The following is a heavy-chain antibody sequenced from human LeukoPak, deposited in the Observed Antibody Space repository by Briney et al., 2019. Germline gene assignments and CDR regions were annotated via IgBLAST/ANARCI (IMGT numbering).Heavy chain of an antibody. Sequence: GGSLRLACAASGFTFSNYDMSWVRQAPGKGLEWVSAISAGGTSTYYADSVKGRFTISRDNSKNTLYLQMNSLRAEDTAVYYCAKFITAAGTNYYYMDVWGKGTTVTVSS. V-gene: IGHV3-23*01. J-gene: IGHJ6*03. CDR1: GFTFSNYD. D-gene: IGHD6-13*01. CDR3: AKFITAAGTNYYYMDV. CDR2: ISAGGTST.